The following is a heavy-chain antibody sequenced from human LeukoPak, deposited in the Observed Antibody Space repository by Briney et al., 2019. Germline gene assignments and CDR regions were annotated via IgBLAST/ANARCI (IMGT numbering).Heavy chain of an antibody. CDR3: ATARGYNYGTDAFDI. Sequence: GASVKVSCKVSGYTLTELSMHWVRQAPGKGLEWMGGFDPEDGETIYAQKFQGRVTMTEDTSTDTAYMELSSLRSEDTAVYYCATARGYNYGTDAFDIWGQGTMVTVSS. CDR2: FDPEDGET. V-gene: IGHV1-24*01. D-gene: IGHD5-18*01. J-gene: IGHJ3*02. CDR1: GYTLTELS.